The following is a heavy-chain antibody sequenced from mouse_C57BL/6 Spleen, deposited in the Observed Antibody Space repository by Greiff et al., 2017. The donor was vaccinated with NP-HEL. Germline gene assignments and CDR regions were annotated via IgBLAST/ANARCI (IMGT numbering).Heavy chain of an antibody. V-gene: IGHV3-6*01. D-gene: IGHD1-1*01. CDR3: ARGGLRFYFDY. CDR1: GYSITSGYY. J-gene: IGHJ2*01. Sequence: EVQLQESGPGLVKPSQSLSLTCSVPGYSITSGYYWNWIRQFPGNKLEWMGYISYDGSNNYNPSLKNRISITRDTSKNQFFLKLNSVTTEDTATYYCARGGLRFYFDYWGQGTTLTVSS. CDR2: ISYDGSN.